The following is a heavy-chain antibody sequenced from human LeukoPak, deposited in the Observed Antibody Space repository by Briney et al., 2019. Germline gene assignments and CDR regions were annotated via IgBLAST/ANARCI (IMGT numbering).Heavy chain of an antibody. Sequence: SQTLSLTCAISGDSVSSNSAAWNWIRQSPSRGLEWLGRTYYRSKWYNDYAVSVKSRITINPDTSKNQFSLKLSSVTAADTAVYYCARVDGYSYGPYYYMDVWGKGTTVTVSS. CDR3: ARVDGYSYGPYYYMDV. J-gene: IGHJ6*03. CDR2: TYYRSKWYN. V-gene: IGHV6-1*01. D-gene: IGHD5-18*01. CDR1: GDSVSSNSAA.